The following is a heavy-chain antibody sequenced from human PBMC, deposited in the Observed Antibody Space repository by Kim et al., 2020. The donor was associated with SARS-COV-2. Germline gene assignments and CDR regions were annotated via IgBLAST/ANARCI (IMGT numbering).Heavy chain of an antibody. V-gene: IGHV3-33*01. CDR2: IWYNGDKK. J-gene: IGHJ2*01. CDR3: ARERFGYSSGWY. Sequence: GGSLRLSCAASGFTLSNYGVHWVRQAPGKGLEWVAGIWYNGDKKYYADFVKGRFTISRDNPKNTVSLQMTSLRAEDMAGYYCARERFGYSSGWY. D-gene: IGHD6-25*01. CDR1: GFTLSNYG.